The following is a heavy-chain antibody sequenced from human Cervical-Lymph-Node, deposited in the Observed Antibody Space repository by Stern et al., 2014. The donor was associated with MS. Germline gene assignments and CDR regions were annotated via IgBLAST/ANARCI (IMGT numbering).Heavy chain of an antibody. Sequence: VQLVESGGAVVQPGRSLRLSCAASGFTFSRYGIHWVRQAPGKGLEWVTVISYDGNHKDYAASVKGRFTISRDNSKNTLHLQMNSVTPDDTAIYYCARDYEDTSMLFDHWGQGTLVTVSS. J-gene: IGHJ4*02. D-gene: IGHD2-8*01. CDR2: ISYDGNHK. V-gene: IGHV3-30*03. CDR1: GFTFSRYG. CDR3: ARDYEDTSMLFDH.